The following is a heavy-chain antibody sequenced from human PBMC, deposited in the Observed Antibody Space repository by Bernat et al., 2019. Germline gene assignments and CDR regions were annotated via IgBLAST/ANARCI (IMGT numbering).Heavy chain of an antibody. CDR3: ATTRFSMGRGVISHYYGMDG. V-gene: IGHV2-70*15. J-gene: IGHJ6*02. D-gene: IGHD3-10*01. Sequence: QVTLRESGPALVKPTQTLTLTCTFSGFSLTTSGMCVSWIRQPPGKALEWLARIDWDDDKYYSTSLKTRLTISKDTPKKQVVLTMTNMDPVDTATYYCATTRFSMGRGVISHYYGMDGWGQGTTVTVSS. CDR1: GFSLTTSGMC. CDR2: IDWDDDK.